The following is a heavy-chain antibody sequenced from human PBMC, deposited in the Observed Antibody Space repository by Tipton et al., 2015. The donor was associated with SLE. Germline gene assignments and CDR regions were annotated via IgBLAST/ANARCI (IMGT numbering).Heavy chain of an antibody. CDR1: GYSITSGYY. Sequence: GLVKPSETVSLTCTVSGYSITSGYYWGWIRQPPGKGLEWIGSMSQTGITYYNPTLMSRVTISGDTSKNQFFLNLDSVTAADTAVYYCVRGSVVADDYWGQGTLVTVSS. V-gene: IGHV4-38-2*02. CDR2: MSQTGIT. CDR3: VRGSVVADDY. D-gene: IGHD2-15*01. J-gene: IGHJ4*02.